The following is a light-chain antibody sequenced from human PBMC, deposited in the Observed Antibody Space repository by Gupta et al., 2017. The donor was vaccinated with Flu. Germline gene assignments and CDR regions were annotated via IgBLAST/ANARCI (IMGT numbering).Light chain of an antibody. Sequence: EIVLTQSPGTLSLSPGESATLSCRASQSLSTYYLAWYQLKPGQAPRLLIYAAPNRATGIPDRFSGSGSGTDFTLTISRLEPEDFAVYYCQHYGTSPRTFGQGTKVEIK. CDR1: QSLSTYY. J-gene: IGKJ1*01. CDR3: QHYGTSPRT. CDR2: AAP. V-gene: IGKV3-20*01.